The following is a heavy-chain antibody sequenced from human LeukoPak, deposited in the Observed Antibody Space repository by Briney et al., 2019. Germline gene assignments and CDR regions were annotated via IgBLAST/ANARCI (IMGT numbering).Heavy chain of an antibody. D-gene: IGHD1-7*01. CDR1: GFSFSTYW. CDR3: ARSRFTFEL. Sequence: PGGSLRLSCAASGFSFSTYWLNWVRQAPGKGLEWVANMNEDGSEKSYVDSVKGRFTISRDYAKNSLFLQMNSLRAEDAAVYYCARSRFTFELWGQGTLVTVSS. V-gene: IGHV3-7*03. J-gene: IGHJ4*02. CDR2: MNEDGSEK.